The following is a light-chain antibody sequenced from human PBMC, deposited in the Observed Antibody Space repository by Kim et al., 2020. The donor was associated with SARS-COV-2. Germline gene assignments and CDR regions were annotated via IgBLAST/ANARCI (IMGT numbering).Light chain of an antibody. Sequence: SVSPGQTASITCSGDTLGDKYACWYQQKPGQSPVLLIYQDTKRPSGIPERFSGSNSGNTATLTISGTQAMDEADYYCQAWDSSTVVFGGGTQLTVL. CDR3: QAWDSSTVV. J-gene: IGLJ2*01. CDR2: QDT. V-gene: IGLV3-1*01. CDR1: TLGDKY.